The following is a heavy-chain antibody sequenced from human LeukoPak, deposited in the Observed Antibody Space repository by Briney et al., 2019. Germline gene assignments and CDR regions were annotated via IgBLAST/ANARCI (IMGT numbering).Heavy chain of an antibody. V-gene: IGHV1-18*01. D-gene: IGHD3-22*01. CDR2: ISAYNGNT. J-gene: IGHJ6*02. CDR3: ARGPLLRYDSSGYYYYYYGMDV. Sequence: GESLKVSCKASGYTFTSYGISWVRQAPGQGLEWMGWISAYNGNTNYAQKLQGRVTMTTDTSTSTAYMELRSLRSDDTAVYYCARGPLLRYDSSGYYYYYYGMDVWGQGTTVTVSS. CDR1: GYTFTSYG.